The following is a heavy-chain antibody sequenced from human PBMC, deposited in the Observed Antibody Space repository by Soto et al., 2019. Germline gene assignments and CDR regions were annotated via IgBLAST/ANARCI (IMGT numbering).Heavy chain of an antibody. Sequence: GGSLRLSCAASGFTVSSNYMSWVRQAPGKGLEWVSVIYSGGSTYYADSVKGRFTISRDNSKNTLYLQMNSLRAEDTAVYYCARDPFDYDFWSGYSDSYYYYYVDVWGKGTTVTVSS. J-gene: IGHJ6*03. CDR3: ARDPFDYDFWSGYSDSYYYYYVDV. V-gene: IGHV3-66*01. CDR2: IYSGGST. CDR1: GFTVSSNY. D-gene: IGHD3-3*01.